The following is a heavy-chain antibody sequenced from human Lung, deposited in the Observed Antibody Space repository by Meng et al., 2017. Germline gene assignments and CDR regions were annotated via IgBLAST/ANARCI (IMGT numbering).Heavy chain of an antibody. V-gene: IGHV4-30-4*01. Sequence: QVQRQEPGPGLVKPSQTLSLTCTVSGGSTSSSNYYWSWIRQPPGKGLEWSGHIYNSGSTYYNPSLKSRITISVDTSKNQFSLKLSSVTAADTAVYYCARGQKGYFDLWGRGTLVTVSS. J-gene: IGHJ2*01. CDR3: ARGQKGYFDL. CDR2: IYNSGST. CDR1: GGSTSSSNYY.